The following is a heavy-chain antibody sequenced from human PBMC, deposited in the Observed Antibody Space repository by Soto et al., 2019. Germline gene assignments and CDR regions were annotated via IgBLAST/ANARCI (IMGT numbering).Heavy chain of an antibody. CDR2: ISSSSSYI. J-gene: IGHJ1*01. CDR3: ARDLGVGHQYFQH. Sequence: GGSLRLSCAASGFTFSSYSMNWVRQAPGKGLEWVSSISSSSSYIYYADSVKGRFTISRDNAKNSLYLQMNSLRAEDTAVYYCARDLGVGHQYFQHWGQGTLVTVSS. CDR1: GFTFSSYS. V-gene: IGHV3-21*01.